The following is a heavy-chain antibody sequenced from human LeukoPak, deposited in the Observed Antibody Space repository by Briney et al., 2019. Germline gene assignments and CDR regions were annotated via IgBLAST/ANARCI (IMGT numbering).Heavy chain of an antibody. V-gene: IGHV1-69-2*01. J-gene: IGHJ5*02. D-gene: IGHD5-18*01. CDR3: ATVDGDTPHVRPFDP. CDR2: VDPEDGET. CDR1: GYTFTDYY. Sequence: ASVKVSCKASGYTFTDYYMQWVQQAPGKGLEWMGRVDPEDGETIYAESFQGRLTITADTSTDTVYMELSSLRSEDTAVYYCATVDGDTPHVRPFDPWGQGTLVTVSS.